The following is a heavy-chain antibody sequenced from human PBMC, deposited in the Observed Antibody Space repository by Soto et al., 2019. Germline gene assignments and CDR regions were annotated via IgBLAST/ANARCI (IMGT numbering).Heavy chain of an antibody. CDR1: GYSFTSYW. V-gene: IGHV5-10-1*01. CDR2: IDPSDSYT. CDR3: ASRPHYYDSSGLYYYGMDV. Sequence: GESLKISCKGSGYSFTSYWISWVRQMPGKGLEWMGRIDPSDSYTNYSPSFQGHVTISADKSISTAYLQWGSLKASDTAMYYCASRPHYYDSSGLYYYGMDVWGQGTTVTVSS. J-gene: IGHJ6*02. D-gene: IGHD3-22*01.